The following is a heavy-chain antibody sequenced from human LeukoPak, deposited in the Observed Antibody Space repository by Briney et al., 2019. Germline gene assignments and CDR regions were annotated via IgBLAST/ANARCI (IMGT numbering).Heavy chain of an antibody. D-gene: IGHD6-19*01. J-gene: IGHJ1*01. CDR2: INPNSGGT. CDR1: GYTFTGYY. V-gene: IGHV1-2*06. Sequence: GASVKVSCKASGYTFTGYYMHWVRQASGQGLEWMGRINPNSGGTNYAQKFQGRVTMTRDTSISTAYMELSRLRSDDTAVYYCARDMGSGWYWDEYFQHWGQGTLVTVSS. CDR3: ARDMGSGWYWDEYFQH.